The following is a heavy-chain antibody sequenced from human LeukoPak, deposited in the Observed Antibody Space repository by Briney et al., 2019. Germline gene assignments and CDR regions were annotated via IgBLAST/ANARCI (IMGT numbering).Heavy chain of an antibody. CDR2: INHSGST. CDR3: ASLPSNTVTHDY. V-gene: IGHV4-34*01. Sequence: SETLSLTCAVYGGSFSGYYWSWIRQPPGKGLEWIGEINHSGSTHYNPSLKSRVTLSVDTSKNQFSLKLRSVTAADTAVYYCASLPSNTVTHDYWGQGTLVTVSS. CDR1: GGSFSGYY. J-gene: IGHJ4*02. D-gene: IGHD4-11*01.